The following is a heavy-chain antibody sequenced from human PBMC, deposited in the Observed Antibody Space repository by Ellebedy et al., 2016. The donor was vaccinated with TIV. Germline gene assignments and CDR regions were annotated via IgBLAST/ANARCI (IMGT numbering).Heavy chain of an antibody. V-gene: IGHV3-23*01. CDR2: INANGVVI. Sequence: PGGSLRLSCAASGFTFSSYAASWVRQAPGKGLEWVAGINANGVVIAYADSVKGRSTISRDNSKNTLYLQMNSLRPEDTAVYYCASYRYNYYVGNTIFAYWGQGTLVTVSS. J-gene: IGHJ4*02. CDR1: GFTFSSYA. CDR3: ASYRYNYYVGNTIFAY. D-gene: IGHD3-10*02.